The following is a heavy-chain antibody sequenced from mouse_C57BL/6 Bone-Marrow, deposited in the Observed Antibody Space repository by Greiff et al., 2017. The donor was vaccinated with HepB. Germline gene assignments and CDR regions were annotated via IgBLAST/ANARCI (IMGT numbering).Heavy chain of an antibody. J-gene: IGHJ3*01. D-gene: IGHD4-1*01. CDR3: ARIVANWDLSWFAY. Sequence: QVQLKESGPGILQPSQTLSLTCSFSGFSLSTFGMGVGWIRQPSGKGLEWLAHIWWDDDKYYNPALKSRLTISKDTSKNRVFLKIANVDTADTATYYCARIVANWDLSWFAYWGQGTLVTVSA. CDR2: IWWDDDK. CDR1: GFSLSTFGMG. V-gene: IGHV8-8*01.